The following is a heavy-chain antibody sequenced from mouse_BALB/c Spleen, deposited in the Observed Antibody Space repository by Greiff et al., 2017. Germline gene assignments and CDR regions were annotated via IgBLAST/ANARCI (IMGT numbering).Heavy chain of an antibody. Sequence: EVQLQESGPGLVKPSQSLSLTCTVTGYSITSDYAWNWIRQFPGNKLEWMGYISYSGSTSYNPSLKSRISITRDTSKNQFFLQLNSVTTEDTATYYCGRKGGGFAYWGQGTLVTVSA. CDR1: GYSITSDYA. V-gene: IGHV3-2*02. CDR3: GRKGGGFAY. CDR2: ISYSGST. J-gene: IGHJ3*01.